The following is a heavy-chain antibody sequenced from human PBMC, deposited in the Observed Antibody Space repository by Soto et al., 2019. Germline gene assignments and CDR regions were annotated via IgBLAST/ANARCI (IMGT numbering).Heavy chain of an antibody. Sequence: ASVKVSCKASGYTFTSYGISWVRQAPGQGLEWMGWISAYNGNTNYAQKLQGRVTMATDTSTSTAYMELRSLRSDDTAVYYCARVATIDYYYYYGMDVWGQGTTVTVSS. V-gene: IGHV1-18*01. CDR1: GYTFTSYG. D-gene: IGHD5-12*01. CDR2: ISAYNGNT. CDR3: ARVATIDYYYYYGMDV. J-gene: IGHJ6*02.